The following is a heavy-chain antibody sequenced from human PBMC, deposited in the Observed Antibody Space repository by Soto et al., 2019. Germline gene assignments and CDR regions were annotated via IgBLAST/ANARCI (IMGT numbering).Heavy chain of an antibody. J-gene: IGHJ6*02. Sequence: EVQLVESGGGLVKPGGSLRLSCAASGFTFSSYYMTWVRQAPGKGLEWVSSITSSSHYIYYADSVKGRFTISRDNAKNSLFLQMNSLRAEDSALYYCARSSGTYNPINYYGLDVWGQGTTVTVSS. V-gene: IGHV3-21*06. CDR2: ITSSSHYI. CDR3: ARSSGTYNPINYYGLDV. D-gene: IGHD1-26*01. CDR1: GFTFSSYY.